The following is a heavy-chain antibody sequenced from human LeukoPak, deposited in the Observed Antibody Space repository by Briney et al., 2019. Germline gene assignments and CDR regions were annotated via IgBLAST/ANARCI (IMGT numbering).Heavy chain of an antibody. CDR3: ARLYIGGYSRSTNYNWFDP. D-gene: IGHD6-13*01. J-gene: IGHJ5*02. CDR2: IKHSGST. CDR1: GGSFSGYY. V-gene: IGHV4-34*01. Sequence: ASETLSLTCAVYGGSFSGYYWSGIRQPPGKGLEWIGEIKHSGSTNYNPSIKSRVTISVDTSKNQFSLNLPSVTAADTAVYYCARLYIGGYSRSTNYNWFDPWGQGTLVTVSS.